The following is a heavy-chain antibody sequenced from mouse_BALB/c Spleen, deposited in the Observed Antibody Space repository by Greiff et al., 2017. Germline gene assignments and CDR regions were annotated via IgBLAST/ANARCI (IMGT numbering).Heavy chain of an antibody. CDR1: GYTFTDYY. Sequence: VQLQQSGPELVKPGASVNISCKASGYTFTDYYINWVKQKPGQGLEWIGWIYPGSGNTKYNEKFKGKATLTVDTSSSTAYMQLSSLTSEDTAVYCCARRRCHAMDDWGQGTSVTVSS. CDR2: IYPGSGNT. V-gene: IGHV1-84*02. CDR3: ARRRCHAMDD. J-gene: IGHJ4*01.